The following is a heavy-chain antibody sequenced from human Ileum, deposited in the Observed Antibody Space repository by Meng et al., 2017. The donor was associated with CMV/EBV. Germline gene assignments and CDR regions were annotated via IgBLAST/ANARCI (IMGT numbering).Heavy chain of an antibody. CDR3: ARGNYGFDY. Sequence: LACAGSGFPVRAYYMTWVRQAPGKGLEWVSYITGSGDIIYYADSVKGRFTISKDNAKSSLYLEINSLRAEDTAVYYCARGNYGFDYWGQGTLVTVSS. D-gene: IGHD4-17*01. CDR2: ITGSGDII. CDR1: GFPVRAYY. V-gene: IGHV3-11*01. J-gene: IGHJ4*02.